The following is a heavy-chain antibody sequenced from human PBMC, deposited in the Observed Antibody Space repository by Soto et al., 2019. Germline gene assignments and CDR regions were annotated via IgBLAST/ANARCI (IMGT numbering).Heavy chain of an antibody. Sequence: GGSLRLSCAASGFTFSSYSMNWVRQAPGKGLEWVSYISSSSSTIYYADSVKGRFTISRDNAKNSLYLQMNSLRDEDTAVDYCASHFTIFGVVLFPPLVNYGMDVWGQGTTVTVSS. J-gene: IGHJ6*02. CDR3: ASHFTIFGVVLFPPLVNYGMDV. CDR1: GFTFSSYS. V-gene: IGHV3-48*02. CDR2: ISSSSSTI. D-gene: IGHD3-3*01.